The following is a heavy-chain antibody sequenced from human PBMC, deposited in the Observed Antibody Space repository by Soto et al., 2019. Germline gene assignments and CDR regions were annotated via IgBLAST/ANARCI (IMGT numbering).Heavy chain of an antibody. CDR3: ARSPIAATGSLDY. Sequence: QVQLVQSGAEVKNPGASVKVSCKASGYTFFNYGITWVRQAPGQGLEWMGWISAYNGNRNYAQKSQGRVTMTTATSTSTAYMELRTLRSDDTAVYYCARSPIAATGSLDYWGQGTLVTVSS. D-gene: IGHD6-6*01. CDR2: ISAYNGNR. V-gene: IGHV1-18*01. CDR1: GYTFFNYG. J-gene: IGHJ4*02.